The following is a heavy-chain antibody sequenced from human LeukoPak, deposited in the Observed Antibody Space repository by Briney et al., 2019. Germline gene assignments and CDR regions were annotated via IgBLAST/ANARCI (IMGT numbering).Heavy chain of an antibody. Sequence: GGSLRLSCAASGFIFSSYAMSWVRQAPGKGLEWVSGISGSGGSTYYSDSVKGRFTISRDNSKNTLFLQMDSLRAEDTAVYYCTSLGGLDYWGQGTLVTVSS. CDR3: TSLGGLDY. CDR2: ISGSGGST. J-gene: IGHJ4*02. CDR1: GFIFSSYA. V-gene: IGHV3-23*01. D-gene: IGHD1-26*01.